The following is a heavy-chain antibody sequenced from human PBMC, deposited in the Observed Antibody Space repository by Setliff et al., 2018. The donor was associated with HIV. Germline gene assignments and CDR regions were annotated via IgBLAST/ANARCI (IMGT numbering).Heavy chain of an antibody. D-gene: IGHD3-22*01. CDR2: ISSSAGST. J-gene: IGHJ4*02. V-gene: IGHV3-23*01. Sequence: GGSLRLSCAASGFTFSSYAMSWVRQTPGKGLEWVSFISSSAGSTYYSDSVKGRFTISRDNAKNSLHLQMNSLRAEDTAVYYCARETNYYDSSGLYGGYFDNWGQGTLVTVSS. CDR1: GFTFSSYA. CDR3: ARETNYYDSSGLYGGYFDN.